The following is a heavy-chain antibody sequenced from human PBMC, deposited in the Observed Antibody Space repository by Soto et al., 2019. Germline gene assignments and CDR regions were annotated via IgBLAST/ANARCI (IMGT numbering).Heavy chain of an antibody. CDR3: VQSYSGSFDF. CDR2: IFSNDAK. D-gene: IGHD1-26*01. V-gene: IGHV2-26*01. Sequence: QVTLKDSGPVLVKPTETLTLTCTVSGFSLRNARMGVSWIRQPPGKALEWLAHIFSNDAKSYSTTLKSRLTISKDTSNSKVVLRMTNMDHVDTATYYRVQSYSGSFDFWGQGTLVTVSS. J-gene: IGHJ4*02. CDR1: GFSLRNARMG.